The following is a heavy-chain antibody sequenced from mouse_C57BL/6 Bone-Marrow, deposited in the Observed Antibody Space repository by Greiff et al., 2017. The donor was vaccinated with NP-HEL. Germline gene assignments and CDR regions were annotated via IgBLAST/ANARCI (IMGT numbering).Heavy chain of an antibody. Sequence: QVQLQQSGADLVKPGASVKMSCKASGYTFTTYPIEWVKQNHGKSLEWIGNFHPYNDDTEYNEKFKNKATLTVEKSSSTVYLELSRLTSDDSSVYYCARGGNYWYYFDYWGQGTTLTVSS. D-gene: IGHD2-1*01. V-gene: IGHV1-47*01. J-gene: IGHJ2*01. CDR3: ARGGNYWYYFDY. CDR2: FHPYNDDT. CDR1: GYTFTTYP.